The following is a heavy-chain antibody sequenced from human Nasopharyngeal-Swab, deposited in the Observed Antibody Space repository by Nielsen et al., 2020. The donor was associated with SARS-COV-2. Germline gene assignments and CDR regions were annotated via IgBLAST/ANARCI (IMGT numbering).Heavy chain of an antibody. V-gene: IGHV3-30*18. CDR2: ISYDGSNK. CDR3: AKDFSGSYGGMDV. J-gene: IGHJ6*02. CDR1: GFTFSSYG. D-gene: IGHD1-26*01. Sequence: GESLKISCAASGFTFSSYGMHWVRQAPGKGLEWVAVISYDGSNKYYADFVKGRFTISRDNSKNTLYLQMNSLRAEDTAVYYCAKDFSGSYGGMDVWGQGTTVTVSS.